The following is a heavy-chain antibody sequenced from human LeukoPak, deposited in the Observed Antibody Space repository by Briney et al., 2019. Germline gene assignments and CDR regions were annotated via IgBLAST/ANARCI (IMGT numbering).Heavy chain of an antibody. J-gene: IGHJ4*01. CDR2: INHGGST. Sequence: SETLSLTCAVYVGSFSGYYWSWIRQPPGKGPEWVGEINHGGSTNYNPSLKSRITMSVDTSKNQFSLRLSSVTAADTAVYYCARIGDGYNRPPDYWGQGTTVTVSS. CDR1: VGSFSGYY. D-gene: IGHD5-24*01. V-gene: IGHV4-34*01. CDR3: ARIGDGYNRPPDY.